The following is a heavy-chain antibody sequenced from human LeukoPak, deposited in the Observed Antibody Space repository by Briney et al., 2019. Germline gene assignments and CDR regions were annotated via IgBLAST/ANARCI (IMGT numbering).Heavy chain of an antibody. D-gene: IGHD3-22*01. Sequence: SETLSLTCAVYGGSFSGYYWSWVRQPPGKGLEWIGEINHSGSTNYNPSLKSRVTISVDTSKNQFSLKLSSVTAADTAVYYCARDSSGYYFYYYYGMDVWGQGTTVTVSS. CDR2: INHSGST. V-gene: IGHV4-34*01. CDR3: ARDSSGYYFYYYYGMDV. J-gene: IGHJ6*02. CDR1: GGSFSGYY.